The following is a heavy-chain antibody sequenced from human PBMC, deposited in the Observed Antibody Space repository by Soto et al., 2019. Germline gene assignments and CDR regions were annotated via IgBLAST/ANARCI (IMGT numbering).Heavy chain of an antibody. CDR1: GGTFSSYA. D-gene: IGHD4-17*01. V-gene: IGHV1-69*13. CDR3: ARDLVYGDNFDY. CDR2: IIPIFGTA. J-gene: IGHJ4*02. Sequence: SVKVSCKASGGTFSSYAISWVRQAPGQGLEWMGGIIPIFGTANYAQKFQGRVTITADESTSTAYMELSSLRSEDTAVYYCARDLVYGDNFDYWGQGTLVTVSS.